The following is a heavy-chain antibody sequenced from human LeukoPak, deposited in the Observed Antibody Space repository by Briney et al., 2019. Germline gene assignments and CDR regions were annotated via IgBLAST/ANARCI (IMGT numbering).Heavy chain of an antibody. CDR2: IYPGDSDT. CDR1: GYSFTSYW. V-gene: IGHV5-51*01. Sequence: PGESLKISCKGSGYSFTSYWIGWVRQMPGKGLEWMGIIYPGDSDTRYSPSFQGQVNISADKSISTAYLQWSSLKASDTAMYYCARTPSSGWSNDAFDIWGQGTMVTVSS. CDR3: ARTPSSGWSNDAFDI. D-gene: IGHD6-19*01. J-gene: IGHJ3*02.